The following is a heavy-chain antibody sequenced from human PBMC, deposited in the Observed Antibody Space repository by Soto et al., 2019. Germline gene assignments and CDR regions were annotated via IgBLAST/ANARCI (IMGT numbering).Heavy chain of an antibody. CDR3: AKGRGGSGSLTPRVDF. CDR2: ISGGGDTT. Sequence: EVQLLESGGGLVQPGGSLRLSCAASGFTFNNYAMTWVRPAPGKGRDWVSAISGGGDTTSYADSVKGRFTVSRDGSKNTLYLQMSSLRAEDTALYYCAKGRGGSGSLTPRVDFWGQGTLVTVSS. CDR1: GFTFNNYA. D-gene: IGHD3-10*01. J-gene: IGHJ4*02. V-gene: IGHV3-23*01.